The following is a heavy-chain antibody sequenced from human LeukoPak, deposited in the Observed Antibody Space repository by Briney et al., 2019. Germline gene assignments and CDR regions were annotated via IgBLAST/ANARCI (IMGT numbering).Heavy chain of an antibody. Sequence: SETLSLTCAVYGGSFSGYYWSWIRQPPGKGLEWIGEINHSGSTNYNPSLKSRVTTSVDTSKNQFSLKLSSVTAADTAVYYCARGSSYYDFWSEGIHFDYWGQGTLVTVSS. D-gene: IGHD3-3*01. CDR2: INHSGST. CDR3: ARGSSYYDFWSEGIHFDY. J-gene: IGHJ4*02. V-gene: IGHV4-34*01. CDR1: GGSFSGYY.